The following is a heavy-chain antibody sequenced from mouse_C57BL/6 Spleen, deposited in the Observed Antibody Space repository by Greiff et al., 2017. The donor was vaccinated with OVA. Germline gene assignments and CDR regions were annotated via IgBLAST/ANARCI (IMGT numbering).Heavy chain of an antibody. J-gene: IGHJ1*03. Sequence: LVESGPELVKPGASVKISCKASGYSFTDYKINWVKQSTGQSLEWIGVINPNCGTTSYNQKFKGKATLTVDQSSSTAYMQLSSLTSEDSAVYYCARGNYGSNPAFDVWGTGTPVTVSA. CDR3: ARGNYGSNPAFDV. D-gene: IGHD1-1*01. CDR2: INPNCGTT. V-gene: IGHV1-39*01. CDR1: GYSFTDYK.